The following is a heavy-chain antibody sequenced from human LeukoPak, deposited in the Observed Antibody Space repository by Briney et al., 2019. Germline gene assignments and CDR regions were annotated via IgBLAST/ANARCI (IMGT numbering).Heavy chain of an antibody. CDR1: GFTFSSYA. D-gene: IGHD6-25*01. CDR2: IYSGGST. V-gene: IGHV3-53*01. CDR3: ARVEKIKAAFDY. Sequence: TGGSLRLSCAASGFTFSSYAMSWVRQAPGKGLEWVSVIYSGGSTCYADSVKGRFTISRDNSKNTLYLQMNSLRAEDTAVYYCARVEKIKAAFDYWGQGTLVTVSS. J-gene: IGHJ4*02.